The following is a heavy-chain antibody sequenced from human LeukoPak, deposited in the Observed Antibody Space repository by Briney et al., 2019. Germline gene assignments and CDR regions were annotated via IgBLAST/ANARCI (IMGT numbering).Heavy chain of an antibody. D-gene: IGHD3-10*01. Sequence: GGSLRLSCAASGFTFSSYGMHWVRQAPGKGLEWVAVIWYDGSNKYYADSAKGRFTISRDNSKNTLYLQMNSLRAEDTAVYYCARRHYYGSGSYYKDWGQGTLVTVSS. CDR1: GFTFSSYG. CDR2: IWYDGSNK. CDR3: ARRHYYGSGSYYKD. J-gene: IGHJ4*02. V-gene: IGHV3-30*19.